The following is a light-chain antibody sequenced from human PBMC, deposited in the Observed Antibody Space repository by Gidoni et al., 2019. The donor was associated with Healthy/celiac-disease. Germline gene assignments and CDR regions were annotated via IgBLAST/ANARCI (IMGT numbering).Light chain of an antibody. CDR1: QRISNS. V-gene: IGKV3-11*01. CDR3: QQFSIWPRT. CDR2: DVF. J-gene: IGKJ2*01. Sequence: ILLTQSPATLSLSLGDRATLSCRDSQRISNSLAWYQQKPGQAPRLLISDVFNRVPGVPHRFSGSGYGTDFSLTISSLEPEDCAVYYCQQFSIWPRTFXQXTKLEIK.